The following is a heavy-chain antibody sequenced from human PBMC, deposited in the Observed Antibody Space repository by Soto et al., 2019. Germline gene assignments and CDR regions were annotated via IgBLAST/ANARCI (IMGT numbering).Heavy chain of an antibody. Sequence: XVQLQESGPRLVKPSQTLSLTCTVSGGSTSSGGYYWSWIRQYPGKGLEWIGFVYYSGSTYYNPSLKSRVIISVDTSKKQFSLKLSSVTAADTAVYYCARDAALKWFDPWGQGTLVTVSS. CDR3: ARDAALKWFDP. J-gene: IGHJ5*02. CDR2: VYYSGST. D-gene: IGHD2-15*01. V-gene: IGHV4-31*03. CDR1: GGSTSSGGYY.